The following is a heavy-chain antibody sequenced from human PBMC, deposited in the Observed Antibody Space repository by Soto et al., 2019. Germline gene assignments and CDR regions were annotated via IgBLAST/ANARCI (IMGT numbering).Heavy chain of an antibody. Sequence: EVQLVDSGGGLVQPGGSLRLSCATSGFMFGPYWMSWVRQDPGKGLEWVGTISGEGSGKFYVDSVKGRLTISRDNARNSLYLQINSLRDEDTAVYYGAGEDWHRFDPWGQGPLVTFSS. CDR3: AGEDWHRFDP. J-gene: IGHJ5*02. CDR2: ISGEGSGK. CDR1: GFMFGPYW. D-gene: IGHD2-21*01. V-gene: IGHV3-7*01.